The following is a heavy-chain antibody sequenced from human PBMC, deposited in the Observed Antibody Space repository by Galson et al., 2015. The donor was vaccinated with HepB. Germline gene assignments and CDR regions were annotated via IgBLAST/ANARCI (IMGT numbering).Heavy chain of an antibody. CDR2: INPNSGGT. V-gene: IGHV1-2*02. CDR1: GYTFTGYY. D-gene: IGHD3-22*01. J-gene: IGHJ3*02. CDR3: ARRYYDSSGYYDAFDI. Sequence: SVKVSCKAPGYTFTGYYMHWVRQAPGQGLEWMGWINPNSGGTNYAQKFQGRVTMTRDTSISTAYMELSRLRCDDTAVYYCARRYYDSSGYYDAFDIWGQGTKVTVSS.